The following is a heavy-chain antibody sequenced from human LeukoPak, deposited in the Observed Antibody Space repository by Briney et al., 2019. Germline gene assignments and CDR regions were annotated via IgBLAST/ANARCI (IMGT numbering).Heavy chain of an antibody. Sequence: ASVKVSCKASGYTFTSYGISWVRQAPGQGLEWMGWISAYNGNTNYAQKLQGRVTMTTDTSTSTAYMELRGLRSDDTAVYYCAGASMVRGVIITDIDYWGQGTLVTVSS. D-gene: IGHD3-10*01. CDR1: GYTFTSYG. CDR2: ISAYNGNT. J-gene: IGHJ4*02. V-gene: IGHV1-18*01. CDR3: AGASMVRGVIITDIDY.